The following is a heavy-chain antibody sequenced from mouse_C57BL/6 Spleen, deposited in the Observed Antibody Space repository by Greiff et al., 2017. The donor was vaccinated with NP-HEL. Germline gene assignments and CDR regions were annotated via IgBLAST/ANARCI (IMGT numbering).Heavy chain of an antibody. Sequence: EVMLVESGGGLVKPGGSLKLSCAASGFTFSDYGMHWVRQAPEKGLEWVAYISSGSSTIYYADTVKGRFTISRDNAKNTLFLQMTSLRSEDTAMYYCAREELGPYYAMDYWGQGTSVTVSS. D-gene: IGHD4-1*01. J-gene: IGHJ4*01. CDR2: ISSGSSTI. CDR3: AREELGPYYAMDY. CDR1: GFTFSDYG. V-gene: IGHV5-17*01.